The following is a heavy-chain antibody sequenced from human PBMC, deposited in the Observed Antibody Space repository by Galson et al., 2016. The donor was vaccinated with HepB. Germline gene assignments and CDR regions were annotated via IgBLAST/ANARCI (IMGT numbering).Heavy chain of an antibody. V-gene: IGHV1-69*06. D-gene: IGHD6-6*01. CDR1: GGTFSNYS. J-gene: IGHJ4*02. Sequence: SVKVSCKASGGTFSNYSFSWVRQAPGQGLEWMGGIIPDFGSANYADKFKGRATITADKISNTAYMDLRSLRSDDTAVYFCARGGTIYQLHQPPNDYWGQGTLVTVSA. CDR3: ARGGTIYQLHQPPNDY. CDR2: IIPDFGSA.